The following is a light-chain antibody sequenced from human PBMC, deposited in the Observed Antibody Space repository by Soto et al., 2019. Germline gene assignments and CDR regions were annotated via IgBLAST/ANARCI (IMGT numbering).Light chain of an antibody. CDR1: QSISSN. V-gene: IGKV3-15*01. J-gene: IGKJ4*01. CDR3: QQYHDWPLT. Sequence: EIVLTQSPATLSVSPGESAALSCRASQSISSNLAWYQQKPGQPPRLLISGASTRATGIPARFSGSGFGTEFTLTISSLQSEDLAVYHCQQYHDWPLTFGGGTKVEIK. CDR2: GAS.